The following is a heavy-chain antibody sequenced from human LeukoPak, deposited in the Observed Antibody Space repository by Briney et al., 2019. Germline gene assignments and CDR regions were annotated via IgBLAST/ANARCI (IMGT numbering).Heavy chain of an antibody. CDR1: GGSISSYH. CDR2: IYYTGST. J-gene: IGHJ4*02. Sequence: SETLSLTCTVSGGSISSYHWSWIRQPPGKGLEWIGHIYYTGSTNYNPSLKSRVTISLDTSKNQFSLKLSSVTAGDTAVYYCARAPGIAAAGTHFDFWGQGTLVTVSS. CDR3: ARAPGIAAAGTHFDF. D-gene: IGHD6-13*01. V-gene: IGHV4-59*01.